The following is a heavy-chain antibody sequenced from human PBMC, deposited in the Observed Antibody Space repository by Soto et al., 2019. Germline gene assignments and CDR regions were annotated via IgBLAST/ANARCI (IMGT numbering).Heavy chain of an antibody. D-gene: IGHD4-4*01. CDR3: ASHGLGYSTRYYFDY. CDR2: IIPIFGTA. J-gene: IGHJ4*02. CDR1: GGTFSSYA. V-gene: IGHV1-69*01. Sequence: QVQLVQSGAEVKKPGSSVKASCKASGGTFSSYAISWVRQAPGQGLEWMGGIIPIFGTANYAQKFQGRVTITADESTSTAYMELSSLRSEDTAVYYCASHGLGYSTRYYFDYWGQGTLVTVSS.